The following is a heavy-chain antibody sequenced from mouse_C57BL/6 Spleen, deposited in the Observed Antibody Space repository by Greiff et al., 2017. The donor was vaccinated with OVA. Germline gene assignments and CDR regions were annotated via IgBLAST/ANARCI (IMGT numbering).Heavy chain of an antibody. Sequence: QVQLQQPGAELVKPGASVKLSCKASGYTFTSYWMQWVKQRPGQGLAWIGEIDPSDSYTNYNQKFKGKATLTVDTSSSTAYMQLSSLTSEDSAVYYCARLDFTWFAYWGQGTLVTVSA. CDR3: ARLDFTWFAY. CDR2: IDPSDSYT. V-gene: IGHV1-50*01. CDR1: GYTFTSYW. J-gene: IGHJ3*01.